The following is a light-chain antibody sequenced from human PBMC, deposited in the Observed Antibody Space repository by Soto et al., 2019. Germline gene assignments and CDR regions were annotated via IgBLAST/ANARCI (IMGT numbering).Light chain of an antibody. Sequence: QSVLTQPASVSGSPGQSIAISCTGTSSDVGTYNYVSWYRQHPGKAPKLMIYEVSNRPSGVSDRFSGSKSGNTASLTISGLQAEDEADYYCSSYTSSSTWVFGGGTKVTVL. V-gene: IGLV2-14*01. J-gene: IGLJ3*02. CDR1: SSDVGTYNY. CDR2: EVS. CDR3: SSYTSSSTWV.